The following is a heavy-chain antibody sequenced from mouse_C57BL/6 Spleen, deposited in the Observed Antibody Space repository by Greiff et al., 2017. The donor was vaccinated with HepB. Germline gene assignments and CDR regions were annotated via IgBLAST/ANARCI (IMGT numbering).Heavy chain of an antibody. V-gene: IGHV1-82*01. CDR2: IYPGDGDT. Sequence: VQLQESGPELVKPGASVKISCKASGYAFSSSWMNWVKQRPGKGLEWIGRIYPGDGDTNYNGKFKGKATLTADKSSSTAYMQLSSLTSEDSAVYYCARSFDYWGQGTTLTVSS. CDR3: ARSFDY. CDR1: GYAFSSSW. J-gene: IGHJ2*01.